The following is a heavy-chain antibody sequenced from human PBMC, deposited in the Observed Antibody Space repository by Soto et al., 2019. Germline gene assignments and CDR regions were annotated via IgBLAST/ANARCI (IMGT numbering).Heavy chain of an antibody. J-gene: IGHJ4*02. D-gene: IGHD4-4*01. V-gene: IGHV3-7*03. Sequence: PGGSLRLSCAASGFTFSTYWMAWVRQAPGKGKEWVYNINEDGSAKDFVCSVKGRFTISRDNAKEQVYLQMNSLRVEDTAVYYCVRDRGHSCFHXWGQGTLVTVSX. CDR3: VRDRGHSCFHX. CDR2: INEDGSAK. CDR1: GFTFSTYW.